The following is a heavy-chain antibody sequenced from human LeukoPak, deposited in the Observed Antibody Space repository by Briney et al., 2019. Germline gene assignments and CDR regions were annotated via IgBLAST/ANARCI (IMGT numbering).Heavy chain of an antibody. CDR1: GGSFSGYY. J-gene: IGHJ6*03. Sequence: SETLSLTCAVYGGSFSGYYWSWIRQPPGKGLEWIGEINHSGSTNYNPSLTSRVTISVDTSKNQFSLKLSSVTAADTAVYYCARTQQQLVRYYYYMDVWGKGTTVTVSS. CDR3: ARTQQQLVRYYYYMDV. CDR2: INHSGST. D-gene: IGHD6-13*01. V-gene: IGHV4-34*01.